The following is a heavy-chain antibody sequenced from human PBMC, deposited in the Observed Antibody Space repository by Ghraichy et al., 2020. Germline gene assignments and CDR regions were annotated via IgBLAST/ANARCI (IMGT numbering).Heavy chain of an antibody. V-gene: IGHV3-23*01. CDR2: ISDTGART. D-gene: IGHD3-16*01. CDR3: AKPGGPDY. CDR1: GFSLSNSV. Sequence: GGSLRLSCAASGFSLSNSVMSWVRQAPGKGLGWVSAISDTGARTYYADSVKGRFTISRDTSKNTLYLQMNSLRAEDTAIYYCAKPGGPDYWGQGTLVTVSS. J-gene: IGHJ4*02.